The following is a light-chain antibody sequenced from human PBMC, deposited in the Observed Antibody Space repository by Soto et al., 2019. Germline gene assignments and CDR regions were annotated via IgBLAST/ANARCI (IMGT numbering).Light chain of an antibody. V-gene: IGLV2-23*01. J-gene: IGLJ3*02. Sequence: QSALTQPASVSGSPGQSITISCTGTSSDFGSDNLVSWYQQHPGKAPKVIIYEASKRPSGVSNRFSGLTSDKTASLTISILQAEDEADYYCCSYGSSGRVFGGGTQLTVL. CDR1: SSDFGSDNL. CDR2: EAS. CDR3: CSYGSSGRV.